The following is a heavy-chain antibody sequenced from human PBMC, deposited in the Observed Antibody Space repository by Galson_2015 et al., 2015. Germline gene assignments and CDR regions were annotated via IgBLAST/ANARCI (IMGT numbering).Heavy chain of an antibody. CDR1: GGSINNLF. CDR3: ARGTGSTVSY. J-gene: IGHJ4*02. Sequence: SETLSLTCTVSGGSINNLFWSWIRQSPGKGLEWIGNIYYIGDTDYNPSLKSRVTISIDTSKSQFSLNLRYVTAADTAMYYCARGTGSTVSYWGQGTLVTVSS. D-gene: IGHD1-7*01. CDR2: IYYIGDT. V-gene: IGHV4-59*11.